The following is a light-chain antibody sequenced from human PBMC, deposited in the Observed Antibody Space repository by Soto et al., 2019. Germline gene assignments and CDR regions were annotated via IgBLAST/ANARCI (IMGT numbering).Light chain of an antibody. CDR1: QSVGSNS. CDR2: GAS. V-gene: IGKV3-20*01. J-gene: IGKJ2*01. Sequence: EIVLTQSPGTLSSSLGERATLSCRASQSVGSNSLAWYQQKPGQAPRLLIYGASNRATGIPDRFSGSGSGTDFTLTISSLQAEDVAVYYCQQYYSTPYTFGQGTKLEIK. CDR3: QQYYSTPYT.